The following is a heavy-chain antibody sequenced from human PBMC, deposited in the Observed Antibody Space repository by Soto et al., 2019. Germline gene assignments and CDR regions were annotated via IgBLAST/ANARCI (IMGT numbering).Heavy chain of an antibody. Sequence: EVQLLESGGGLVQPGGSLRLSCAASGFTFSSYAMSWVRQAPGKGLEWVSAISGSGGSTYYADSVKGRFTISRDNSKNTLYLQMNSLRAEDTAVYYCAKDLTDSSGYHPLIFDYWGQGTLVTVSS. D-gene: IGHD3-22*01. CDR1: GFTFSSYA. V-gene: IGHV3-23*01. CDR2: ISGSGGST. J-gene: IGHJ4*02. CDR3: AKDLTDSSGYHPLIFDY.